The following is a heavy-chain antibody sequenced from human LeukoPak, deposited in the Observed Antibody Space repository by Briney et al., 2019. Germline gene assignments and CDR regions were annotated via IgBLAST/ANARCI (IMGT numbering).Heavy chain of an antibody. CDR3: ARGSSYYDILTGYGDY. D-gene: IGHD3-9*01. CDR1: GYTFTSYD. J-gene: IGHJ4*02. Sequence: GASVKVSCKASGYTFTSYDINWVRQATGQGLEWVGWMNPNSGNTGYAQKFQGRVTITRNTSIRTAYMELSSLRSEDTAVYYCARGSSYYDILTGYGDYWGQGTLVTVSS. V-gene: IGHV1-8*03. CDR2: MNPNSGNT.